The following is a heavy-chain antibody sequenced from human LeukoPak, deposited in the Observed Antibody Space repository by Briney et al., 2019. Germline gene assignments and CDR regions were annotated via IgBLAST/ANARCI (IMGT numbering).Heavy chain of an antibody. CDR3: ATPGYRNSFGGNYYYYMDV. J-gene: IGHJ6*03. D-gene: IGHD4-11*01. V-gene: IGHV1-69*13. CDR1: GGSFSNNA. CDR2: IIPIFGTA. Sequence: GASVKVSCKASGGSFSNNAISWVRQAPGQGLEWMGGIIPIFGTADYPQKFQDRVTITADESTSTAYMELSSLRSEDTAVYYCATPGYRNSFGGNYYYYMDVWDNGTTVTVSS.